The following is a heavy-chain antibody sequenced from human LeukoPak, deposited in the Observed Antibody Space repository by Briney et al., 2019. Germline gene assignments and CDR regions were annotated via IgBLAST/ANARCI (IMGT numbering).Heavy chain of an antibody. CDR2: IACYGSST. V-gene: IGHV3-74*01. CDR3: SRASDGWSIDY. D-gene: IGHD5-24*01. CDR1: GFTFTSHW. J-gene: IGHJ4*02. Sequence: GGSLRLSCAASGFTFTSHWIHWVRQAPGKGLLWVSFIACYGSSTIYADSVKGRFTISRVNAKNTVHLQIHSLRVQDTAIYYCSRASDGWSIDYWGQGTLVTVSS.